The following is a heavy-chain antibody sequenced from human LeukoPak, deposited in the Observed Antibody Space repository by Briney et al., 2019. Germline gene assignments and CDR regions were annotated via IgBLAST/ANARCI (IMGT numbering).Heavy chain of an antibody. CDR2: INSDGSST. CDR1: GFTFSSYW. J-gene: IGHJ3*02. V-gene: IGHV3-74*01. D-gene: IGHD2-21*02. CDR3: ARDDGGDFNDAFDI. Sequence: GGSLRLSCAASGFTFSSYWMHWVRQAPGKGLVWVSRINSDGSSTSYADSVKGRFTISRDNAKNTLYLQMKSLRAEDTAVYYCARDDGGDFNDAFDIWGQGTLVTVSS.